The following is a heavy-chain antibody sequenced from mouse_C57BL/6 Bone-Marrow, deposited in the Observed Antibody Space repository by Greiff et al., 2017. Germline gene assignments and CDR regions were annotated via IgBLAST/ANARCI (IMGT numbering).Heavy chain of an antibody. J-gene: IGHJ4*01. V-gene: IGHV5-17*01. CDR2: ISSGSSTI. CDR1: GFTFSDYG. CDR3: ARGDRGYAMDY. Sequence: EVHLVESGGGLVKPGGSLKLSCAASGFTFSDYGMHWVRQAPEKGLEWVAYISSGSSTIYYADTVKGRFTISRDNAKNTLFLQMTSLRSEETAMYYCARGDRGYAMDYWGQGTSVTVSS.